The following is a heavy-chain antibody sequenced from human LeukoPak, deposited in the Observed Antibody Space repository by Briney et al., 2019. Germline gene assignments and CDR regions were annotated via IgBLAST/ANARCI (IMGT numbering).Heavy chain of an antibody. J-gene: IGHJ4*02. Sequence: SETLSLTCTVSGGSISSSSYYWDWIRQPPGKGLEWIGSIYYSGSTYYNPSLKSRVTISVDTSKNQFSLKLSSVTAADTAVYYCARRRPSHYFDYWGQGTLVTVSS. V-gene: IGHV4-39*01. CDR3: ARRRPSHYFDY. CDR2: IYYSGST. CDR1: GGSISSSSYY.